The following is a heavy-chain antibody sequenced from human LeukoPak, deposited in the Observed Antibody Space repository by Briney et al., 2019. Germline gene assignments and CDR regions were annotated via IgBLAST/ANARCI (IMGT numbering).Heavy chain of an antibody. Sequence: SETLSLTCTVSGGSISSYYWSWIRQPPGKGLEWIGYIYYSGSTNYNPSLKSRVTISVDTSKNQFSLKLSSVTAADTAVYYCARGIVGATDLDYWGQGTLVTVSS. CDR1: GGSISSYY. J-gene: IGHJ4*02. CDR2: IYYSGST. CDR3: ARGIVGATDLDY. V-gene: IGHV4-59*01. D-gene: IGHD1-26*01.